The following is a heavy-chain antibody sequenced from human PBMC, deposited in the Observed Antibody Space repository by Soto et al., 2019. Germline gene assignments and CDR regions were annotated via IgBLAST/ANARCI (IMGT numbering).Heavy chain of an antibody. CDR3: ATGGFSPFDI. V-gene: IGHV3-23*01. CDR2: ISGSGGST. Sequence: EVQLLESGGGLVQPGGSLRLSCAASGFTFSNYGMSWVRQTPGKGLEWVSVISGSGGSTYYADSVKGRFTISRDNSKNTLYLQMTSLGAECTAVYYCATGGFSPFDIWGHGTMVTVSS. CDR1: GFTFSNYG. J-gene: IGHJ3*02. D-gene: IGHD1-26*01.